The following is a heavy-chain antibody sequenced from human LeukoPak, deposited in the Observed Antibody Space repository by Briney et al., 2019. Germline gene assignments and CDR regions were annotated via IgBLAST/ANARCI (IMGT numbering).Heavy chain of an antibody. CDR3: ARAGLNGDVDY. CDR1: GGSFSGYY. V-gene: IGHV4-34*01. D-gene: IGHD4-17*01. Sequence: SETLSLTCAVYGGSFSGYYWSWIRQPPGKGLEWIGEINNSGNTNYNPSLKSRVTISVDTSKNQFSLKLSSVTAADTAVYYCARAGLNGDVDYWGQGTLVTVSS. CDR2: INNSGNT. J-gene: IGHJ4*02.